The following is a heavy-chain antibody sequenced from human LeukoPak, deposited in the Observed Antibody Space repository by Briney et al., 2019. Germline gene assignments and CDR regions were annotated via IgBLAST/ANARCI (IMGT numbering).Heavy chain of an antibody. CDR3: ARSNWSGYYENWFDP. CDR2: TYYSGST. CDR1: GGSISSSSYY. D-gene: IGHD3-3*01. J-gene: IGHJ5*02. V-gene: IGHV4-39*01. Sequence: SETLSLTCTVSGGSISSSSYYWGWIRQPPGKGLEWIGSTYYSGSTYYNPSLKSRVTISVDTSKNQFSLKLSSVTAADTAVYYCARSNWSGYYENWFDPWGQGTLVTVSS.